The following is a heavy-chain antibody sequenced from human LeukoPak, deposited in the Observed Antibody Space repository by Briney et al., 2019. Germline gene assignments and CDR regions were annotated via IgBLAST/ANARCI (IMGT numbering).Heavy chain of an antibody. J-gene: IGHJ4*02. Sequence: SETLSLTCTVSGGSISSGSYYWSWIRQPAGKGLEWIGYIYHNGRTNYNPSLKSRITMSIDTSQNQFSLKLSSVTAADTAVYYCARGGRYNWNDADYWGQGTLVTVSS. CDR3: ARGGRYNWNDADY. D-gene: IGHD1-20*01. CDR2: IYHNGRT. V-gene: IGHV4-61*10. CDR1: GGSISSGSYY.